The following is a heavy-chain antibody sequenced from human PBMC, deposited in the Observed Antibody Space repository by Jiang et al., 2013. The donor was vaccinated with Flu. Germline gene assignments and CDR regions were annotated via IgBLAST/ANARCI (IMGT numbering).Heavy chain of an antibody. CDR1: GFTFSSYA. CDR2: ISYDGSNK. D-gene: IGHD2-2*01. J-gene: IGHJ6*02. CDR3: ARDKLVHIVVVPAAMDYYYYGMDV. V-gene: IGHV3-30-3*01. Sequence: VQLLESGGGVVQPGRSLRLSCAASGFTFSSYAMHWVRQAPGKGLEWVAVISYDGSNKYYADSVKGRFTISRDNSKNTLYLQMNSLRAEDTAVYYCARDKLVHIVVVPAAMDYYYYGMDVWGQGTTVTVSS.